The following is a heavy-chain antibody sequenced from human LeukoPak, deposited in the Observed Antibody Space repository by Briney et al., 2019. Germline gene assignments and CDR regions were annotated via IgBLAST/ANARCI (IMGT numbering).Heavy chain of an antibody. CDR2: IWYDGSNK. D-gene: IGHD6-19*01. V-gene: IGHV3-33*01. CDR3: AREGAGEYFQH. Sequence: GGSLRLSCAASGFTFSSYGMHWVRQAPGKGLEWVAVIWYDGSNKYYADSVKGRFTISRDNSKNTLYLQMNSLRAEDTAVYYCAREGAGEYFQHWGQGTLVTVSS. CDR1: GFTFSSYG. J-gene: IGHJ1*01.